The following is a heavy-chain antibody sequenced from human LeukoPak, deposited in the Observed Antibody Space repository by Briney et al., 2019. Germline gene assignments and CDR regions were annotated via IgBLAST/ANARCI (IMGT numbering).Heavy chain of an antibody. J-gene: IGHJ5*02. D-gene: IGHD4-17*01. V-gene: IGHV1-18*01. CDR3: ARGSDYLNWFDP. Sequence: ASVKVSCEASGYTFTSYGINWVRQAPGQGPEWMGWISAYSGNTNYAQKLQGRVTMTTDTSTSTAYMELRSLRSDDTAVYYCARGSDYLNWFDPWGQGTLVTVSS. CDR1: GYTFTSYG. CDR2: ISAYSGNT.